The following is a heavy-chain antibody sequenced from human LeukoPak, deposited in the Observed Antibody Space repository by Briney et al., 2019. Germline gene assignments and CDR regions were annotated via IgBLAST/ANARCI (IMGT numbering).Heavy chain of an antibody. Sequence: SVKVSCKASGGTFSSYAISWVRQAPGQGLEWMGGIIPIFGTANYAQKFQGRVTITADESTSTAYMELSSLRSEDTAVYYCAREAGSGSYAAFWGQETLVTVSS. D-gene: IGHD3-10*01. V-gene: IGHV1-69*01. CDR3: AREAGSGSYAAF. CDR2: IIPIFGTA. J-gene: IGHJ4*02. CDR1: GGTFSSYA.